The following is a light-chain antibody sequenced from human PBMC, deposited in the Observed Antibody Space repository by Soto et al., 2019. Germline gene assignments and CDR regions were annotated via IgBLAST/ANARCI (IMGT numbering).Light chain of an antibody. CDR2: DAS. Sequence: VLTQSPRTLSLSPGGRVTLSCSASQGIGSTLAWYQQRPGQPPRLLIYDASNRATGIPARFSGSGSGTDFTLTISSLEPEDFAVYYCQQRSNWPITFGQGTRLEIK. CDR1: QGIGST. CDR3: QQRSNWPIT. V-gene: IGKV3-11*01. J-gene: IGKJ5*01.